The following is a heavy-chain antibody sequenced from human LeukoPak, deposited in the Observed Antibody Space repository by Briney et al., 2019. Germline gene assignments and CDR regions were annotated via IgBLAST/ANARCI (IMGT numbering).Heavy chain of an antibody. J-gene: IGHJ4*02. V-gene: IGHV3-7*01. D-gene: IGHD3-10*01. Sequence: PGGSLRLSCVASGFTFSIYWMSWVRHAPGEGLEWVATIKEDGSEKTYVDSVRGRFTISRDNAKNSVYLQMNSLRAEDTAEYYCGRDRSRIYYWGQGTVVTVSS. CDR3: GRDRSRIYY. CDR1: GFTFSIYW. CDR2: IKEDGSEK.